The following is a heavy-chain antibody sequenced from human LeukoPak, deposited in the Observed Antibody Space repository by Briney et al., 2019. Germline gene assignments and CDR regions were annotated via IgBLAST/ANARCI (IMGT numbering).Heavy chain of an antibody. CDR2: ISGSAVNT. CDR1: GTSFSNFV. CDR3: ARDWTGWSFDP. D-gene: IGHD3/OR15-3a*01. J-gene: IGHJ5*02. Sequence: GGSLRLSCAASGTSFSNFVMTWVRQAPGKGLEWISTISGSAVNTYYADSVKGRFTISRDNAKNSLYLQMNSLRAEDTAVYYCARDWTGWSFDPWGQGTLVTVSS. V-gene: IGHV3-23*01.